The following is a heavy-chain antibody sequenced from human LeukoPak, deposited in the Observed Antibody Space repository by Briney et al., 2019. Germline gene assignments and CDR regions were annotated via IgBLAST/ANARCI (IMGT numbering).Heavy chain of an antibody. Sequence: GGSLRLSCAASGFTFSGYWMSWVRQAPGKGLVRVANINQDGSEKYYVDSVKGRFTIYRDNAKNSLFLQMGSLRVEDTAVYYCARESTAGYNSSWYGFRNWGQGTLVSVSS. V-gene: IGHV3-7*01. J-gene: IGHJ1*01. D-gene: IGHD6-13*01. CDR2: INQDGSEK. CDR3: ARESTAGYNSSWYGFRN. CDR1: GFTFSGYW.